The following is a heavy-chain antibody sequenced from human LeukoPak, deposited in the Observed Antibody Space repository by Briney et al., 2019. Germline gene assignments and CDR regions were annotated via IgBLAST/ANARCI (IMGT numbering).Heavy chain of an antibody. CDR1: GGSISSYY. Sequence: SETLSLTCTVSGGSISSYYWSWIRQPPGKGLEWIGEINHSGSTNYNPSLKSRVTISVDTSKNQFSLKLSSVTAADTAVYYCARAMVYYGSGSYFDYWGQGTLVTVSS. J-gene: IGHJ4*02. CDR3: ARAMVYYGSGSYFDY. D-gene: IGHD3-10*01. CDR2: INHSGST. V-gene: IGHV4-34*01.